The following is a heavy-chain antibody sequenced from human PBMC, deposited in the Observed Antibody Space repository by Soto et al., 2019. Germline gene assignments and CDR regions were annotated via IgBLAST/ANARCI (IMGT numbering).Heavy chain of an antibody. V-gene: IGHV3-15*01. CDR1: GFTFSNAW. Sequence: GGSLRLSCAASGFTFSNAWMTWVRQAPGKGLEWVGRIKSKTDGGTADYAVFVKGRFTISRDNSKNTLYLQMNSLRAEDTAVYYCAKAHNRLRFLEWSTLYYDYYGMDVWGQGTTVTVSS. J-gene: IGHJ6*02. CDR2: IKSKTDGGTA. CDR3: AKAHNRLRFLEWSTLYYDYYGMDV. D-gene: IGHD3-3*01.